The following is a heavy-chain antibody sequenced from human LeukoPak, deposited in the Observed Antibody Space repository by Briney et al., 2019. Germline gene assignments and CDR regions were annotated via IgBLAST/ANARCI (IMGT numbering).Heavy chain of an antibody. Sequence: ASVKVSCKASGGTFSSYAISWVRQAPGQGLEWMGRIIPILGIANYAQKFQGRVTITADKSTSTAYMELSSLRSEDTAVYYCARVSLGVVVAARWFDPWGQGTLVTVSS. CDR3: ARVSLGVVVAARWFDP. CDR1: GGTFSSYA. V-gene: IGHV1-69*04. J-gene: IGHJ5*02. D-gene: IGHD2-15*01. CDR2: IIPILGIA.